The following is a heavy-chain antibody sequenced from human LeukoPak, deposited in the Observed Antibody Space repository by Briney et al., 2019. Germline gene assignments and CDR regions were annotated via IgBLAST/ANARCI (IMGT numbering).Heavy chain of an antibody. V-gene: IGHV3-33*06. CDR2: IWYDGSNK. J-gene: IGHJ4*02. Sequence: GESLKISCAASGFTFSSYGMHWVRQAPGKGLEWVAVIWYDGSNKYYADSVKGRFTISRDNSKNTLYLQMNSLRAEDTAVYYCAKDSGSSGWEDLDYWGQGTLVTVSS. CDR1: GFTFSSYG. D-gene: IGHD6-19*01. CDR3: AKDSGSSGWEDLDY.